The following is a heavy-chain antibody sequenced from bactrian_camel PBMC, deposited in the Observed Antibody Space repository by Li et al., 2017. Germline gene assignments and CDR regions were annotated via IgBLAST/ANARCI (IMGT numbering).Heavy chain of an antibody. CDR3: VATFAWRGISDCFRPNYEYDI. J-gene: IGHJ4*01. CDR1: GHTFSSNC. CDR2: IYTGGGPT. V-gene: IGHV3S28*01. D-gene: IGHD1*01. Sequence: QLVESGGGSVQAGGSLRLSCAVSGHTFSSNCMGWFRQAPGKEREGVAAIYTGGGPTYYPDSVKGRFTISQDNAKTTWYLQMNSLKPEDTAMYYCVATFAWRGISDCFRPNYEYDIWGQGTQVTVS.